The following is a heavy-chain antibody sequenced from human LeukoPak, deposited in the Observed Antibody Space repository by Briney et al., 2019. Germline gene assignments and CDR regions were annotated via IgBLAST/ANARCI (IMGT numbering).Heavy chain of an antibody. CDR1: GFTFSSYG. CDR3: AREYGDYYYYGMDV. D-gene: IGHD4-17*01. V-gene: IGHV3-33*01. J-gene: IGHJ6*02. Sequence: AGGSLRLSCAASGFTFSSYGMHWVRQAPGKGLEWVAVIWYDGRNKYYADSVKGRFTISRDNSKNTQYLQMNSLRAEDTAVYYCAREYGDYYYYGMDVWGQGTTVTVSS. CDR2: IWYDGRNK.